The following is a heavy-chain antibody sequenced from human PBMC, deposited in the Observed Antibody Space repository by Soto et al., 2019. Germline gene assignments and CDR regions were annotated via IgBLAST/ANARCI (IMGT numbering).Heavy chain of an antibody. Sequence: PSETLSLTCAVSSGSISSSNWWSWVRQPPGKGLEWIGEIYHSGSTNYNPSLKSRVTISVDKSKNQFSLKLSSVTAADTAVYYCASIVAVAGTRLTRIFDPWGQGTLVTSPQ. CDR3: ASIVAVAGTRLTRIFDP. J-gene: IGHJ5*02. CDR1: SGSISSSNW. CDR2: IYHSGST. D-gene: IGHD6-19*01. V-gene: IGHV4-4*02.